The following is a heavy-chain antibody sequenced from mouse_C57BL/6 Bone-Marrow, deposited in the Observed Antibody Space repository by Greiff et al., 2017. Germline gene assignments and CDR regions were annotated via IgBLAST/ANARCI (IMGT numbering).Heavy chain of an antibody. D-gene: IGHD2-3*01. CDR1: GYTFTSYW. Sequence: QVHVKQSGAELVKPGASVKLSCKASGYTFTSYWMHWVKQRPGQGLEWIGMIHPNSGSTNYNEKFKSKATLTVDKSSSTSYMQLSSLTSEDSAVYYCARVAYDGYYVYWYFDVWGTGTTVTVSS. CDR3: ARVAYDGYYVYWYFDV. V-gene: IGHV1-64*01. CDR2: IHPNSGST. J-gene: IGHJ1*03.